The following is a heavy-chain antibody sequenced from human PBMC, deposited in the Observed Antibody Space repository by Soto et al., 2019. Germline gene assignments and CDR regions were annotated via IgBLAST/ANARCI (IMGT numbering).Heavy chain of an antibody. D-gene: IGHD6-6*01. CDR3: ARRARPDFYYMDG. CDR1: GFTLSGYA. V-gene: IGHV3-64*01. Sequence: EVQLAESGGGLAQPGGSLRLSCAASGFTLSGYAMDWVRQAPGKGLEYVSGISSNGVGTYYAKSVQGRFTISRDNSKNTVYLQMGSLRPEDMAVYYCARRARPDFYYMDGWGKGTTVTVSS. J-gene: IGHJ6*03. CDR2: ISSNGVGT.